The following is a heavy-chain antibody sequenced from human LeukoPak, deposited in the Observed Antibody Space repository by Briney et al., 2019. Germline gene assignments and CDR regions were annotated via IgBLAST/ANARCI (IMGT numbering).Heavy chain of an antibody. D-gene: IGHD3-22*01. V-gene: IGHV3-23*01. CDR2: IDSVRNT. Sequence: GGSLRLSCAASGFTFSTYAMTWVRQAPGKGLEWVSTIDSVRNTHYADSVKGRFTISRDNSKNTLYLQMNSLRAEDTAVYYCARDDYYDSSGYYSYWGQGTLVTVSS. CDR1: GFTFSTYA. CDR3: ARDDYYDSSGYYSY. J-gene: IGHJ4*02.